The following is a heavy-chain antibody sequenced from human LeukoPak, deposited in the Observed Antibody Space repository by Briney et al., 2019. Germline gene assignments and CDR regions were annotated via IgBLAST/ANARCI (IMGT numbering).Heavy chain of an antibody. CDR2: ISGSGGDT. Sequence: GGSLRLSCAASGFTFSSYAMSWVRQAPGKGLEWVSTISGSGGDTYYADSVKGRFTISRDNSKNTLYLQMNSLRAEDTAVYYCARDACPNGVCHATYGIDVWGQGTTVTVPS. V-gene: IGHV3-23*01. J-gene: IGHJ6*02. D-gene: IGHD2-8*01. CDR1: GFTFSSYA. CDR3: ARDACPNGVCHATYGIDV.